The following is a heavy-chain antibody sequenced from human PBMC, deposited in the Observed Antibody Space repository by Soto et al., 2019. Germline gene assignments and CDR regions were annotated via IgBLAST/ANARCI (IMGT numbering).Heavy chain of an antibody. CDR2: IYHTGST. CDR1: GDSVSSDGYS. CDR3: AGGRNHCNTSGLFDY. V-gene: IGHV4-30-2*01. J-gene: IGHJ4*02. Sequence: HLRLQESGPGLVKPSQTLSLTCAVSGDSVSSDGYSWSWLRQTPGKGPEWIGYIYHTGSTYNNPSLKSRVTISLERSTHDFSLQMPSVTAADTAVYYCAGGRNHCNTSGLFDYWGQGTLVSVS. D-gene: IGHD2-2*01.